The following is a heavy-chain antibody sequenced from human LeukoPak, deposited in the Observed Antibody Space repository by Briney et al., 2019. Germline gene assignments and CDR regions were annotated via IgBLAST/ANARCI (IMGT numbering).Heavy chain of an antibody. CDR3: AREGTGYSSSWGHDY. D-gene: IGHD6-13*01. Sequence: GGSLRLSCAASGFTFSSYSMNWVRQAPGKGLEWVASISSSSSDKYYADSVKGRFTISRDNAKNSLYLQMNSLRAEDTAVYYCAREGTGYSSSWGHDYWGQGTLVTVSS. CDR1: GFTFSSYS. CDR2: ISSSSSDK. J-gene: IGHJ4*02. V-gene: IGHV3-21*01.